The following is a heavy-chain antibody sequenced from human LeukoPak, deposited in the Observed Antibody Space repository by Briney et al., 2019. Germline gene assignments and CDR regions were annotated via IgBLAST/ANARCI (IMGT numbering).Heavy chain of an antibody. J-gene: IGHJ4*02. CDR1: GFTVSSNY. V-gene: IGHV3-66*01. CDR3: ARVRQPGPRCFDY. D-gene: IGHD2-2*01. Sequence: GGSLSFSCSASGFTVSSNYMSWDRQAPGKGLEWVSDIYSGGSTYYADSVKGRFTIARDNSKNALYLQMNSLRAEDTAVYYCARVRQPGPRCFDYWGQGTLVTVSS. CDR2: IYSGGST.